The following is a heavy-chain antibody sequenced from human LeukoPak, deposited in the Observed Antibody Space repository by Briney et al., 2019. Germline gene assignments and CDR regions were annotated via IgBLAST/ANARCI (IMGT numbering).Heavy chain of an antibody. J-gene: IGHJ5*02. V-gene: IGHV1-2*02. CDR3: VSSSSELFNNWFDP. Sequence: ASVKVSCKASGYTFTGYYMHWVRQAPGQGLEWMAWINPNSGGTNYAQKFQGRVTITADESTSTAYMELSSLRSEDTAVYYCVSSSSELFNNWFDPWGQGTLVTVSS. CDR2: INPNSGGT. D-gene: IGHD2-21*01. CDR1: GYTFTGYY.